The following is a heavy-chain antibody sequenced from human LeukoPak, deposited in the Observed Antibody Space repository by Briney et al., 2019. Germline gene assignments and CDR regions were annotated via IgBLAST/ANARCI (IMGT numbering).Heavy chain of an antibody. Sequence: GGSLRLSCAASGFTFSSYEMNWVRQAPGKGLEWVSYISSSGSTDYADSVKGRFTISRDNSKNTLYLQMNSLRAEDTAVYYCVKTRLWFYFDYWGQGTLVTVSS. V-gene: IGHV3-23*01. CDR1: GFTFSSYE. CDR3: VKTRLWFYFDY. D-gene: IGHD5-18*01. J-gene: IGHJ4*02. CDR2: ISSSGST.